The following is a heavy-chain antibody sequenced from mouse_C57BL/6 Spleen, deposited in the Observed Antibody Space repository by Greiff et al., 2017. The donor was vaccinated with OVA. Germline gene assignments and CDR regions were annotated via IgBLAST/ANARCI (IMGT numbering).Heavy chain of an antibody. CDR1: GYTFTSYW. D-gene: IGHD2-2*01. Sequence: QVHVKQPGAELVKPGASVKMSCKASGYTFTSYWITWVKQRPGQGLEWIGDIYPGSGSTNYNEKFKSKATLTVDTSSSTAYMQLSSLTSEDSAVYYCARFRYGYDYFDYWGQGTTLTVSS. J-gene: IGHJ2*01. V-gene: IGHV1-55*01. CDR2: IYPGSGST. CDR3: ARFRYGYDYFDY.